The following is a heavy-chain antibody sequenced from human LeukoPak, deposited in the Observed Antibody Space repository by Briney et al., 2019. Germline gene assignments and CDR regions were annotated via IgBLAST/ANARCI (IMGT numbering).Heavy chain of an antibody. CDR3: ARYSSGWYSGKYFDY. V-gene: IGHV3-21*01. J-gene: IGHJ4*02. CDR2: ISSSSSYI. D-gene: IGHD6-19*01. Sequence: GGSLRLSCAASGFAFSNYSMNWVRQAPGKGLEWVSSISSSSSYIYYADSVKGRFTISRDNAKNSLYLQMNSLRAEDTAVYYCARYSSGWYSGKYFDYWGQGTLVTVSS. CDR1: GFAFSNYS.